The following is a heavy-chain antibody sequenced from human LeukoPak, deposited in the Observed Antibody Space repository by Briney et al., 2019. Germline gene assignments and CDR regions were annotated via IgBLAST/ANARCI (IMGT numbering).Heavy chain of an antibody. D-gene: IGHD6-19*01. V-gene: IGHV3-74*01. Sequence: PGGSLRLSCAASGFTFSSYWMHWVRHAPGKGLVWVSRINSDGSSTSYADSVKGRFTISRDNAKNTLYLQMNSLRAEDTAVYYCARSGWSLATWFDPWGQGTLVTVSS. CDR3: ARSGWSLATWFDP. CDR1: GFTFSSYW. J-gene: IGHJ5*02. CDR2: INSDGSST.